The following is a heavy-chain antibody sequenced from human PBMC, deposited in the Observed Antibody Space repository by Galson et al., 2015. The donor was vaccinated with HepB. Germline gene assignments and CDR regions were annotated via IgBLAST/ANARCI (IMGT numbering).Heavy chain of an antibody. J-gene: IGHJ4*02. CDR2: ISSSSSTI. CDR1: GFTFSSYS. D-gene: IGHD6-13*01. V-gene: IGHV3-48*01. CDR3: AKVHSSSWYYFDY. Sequence: SLRLSCAASGFTFSSYSMNWVRQAPGKGLEWVSYISSSSSTIYYADSVKGRFTISRDNAKNSLYLQMNSLRAEDTAVYYCAKVHSSSWYYFDYWGQGTLVTVSS.